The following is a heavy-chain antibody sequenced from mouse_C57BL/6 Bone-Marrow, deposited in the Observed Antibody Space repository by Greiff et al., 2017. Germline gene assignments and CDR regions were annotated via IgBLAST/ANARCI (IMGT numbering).Heavy chain of an antibody. D-gene: IGHD2-4*01. V-gene: IGHV14-4*01. CDR2: IDPENGDT. J-gene: IGHJ2*01. CDR3: TTMITAGYGEY. CDR1: GFNIKDDY. Sequence: VQLQQSGAELVRPGASVKLSCTASGFNIKDDYMHWVKQRPEQGLEWIGWIDPENGDTEYASKFQGKATITADTSSNTAYLQLSSLTSEDTAVEDCTTMITAGYGEYWGEGTTLTVSS.